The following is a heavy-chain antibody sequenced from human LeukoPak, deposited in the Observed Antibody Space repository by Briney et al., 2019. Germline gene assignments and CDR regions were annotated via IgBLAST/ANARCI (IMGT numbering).Heavy chain of an antibody. CDR2: INHSGST. J-gene: IGHJ4*02. CDR1: GGSFGGYY. D-gene: IGHD3-16*02. V-gene: IGHV4-34*01. Sequence: SETLSLTCAVYGGSFGGYYWSWIRQPPGKGLEWIGEINHSGSTNYNPSLKSRVTISVDTSKNQFSLKLSSVTAADTAVYYCARLGELSLILDYWGQGTLVTVSS. CDR3: ARLGELSLILDY.